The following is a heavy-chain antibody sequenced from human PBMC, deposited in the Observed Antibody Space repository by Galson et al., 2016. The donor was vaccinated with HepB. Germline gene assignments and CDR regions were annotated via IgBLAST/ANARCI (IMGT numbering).Heavy chain of an antibody. V-gene: IGHV3-7*01. D-gene: IGHD3-10*01. CDR1: GFTFYKYW. J-gene: IGHJ6*02. CDR2: IKQDGSET. CDR3: ARDEMARGYYGSGRSIYYDYYGMDV. Sequence: SLRLSCAASGFTFYKYWMTWVRQAPGKGLEWVANIKQDGSETYYVDSLKGRFTISRDNAKNSMYLQMDSLRAEDTAVYYCARDEMARGYYGSGRSIYYDYYGMDVWGQGTTVTVSS.